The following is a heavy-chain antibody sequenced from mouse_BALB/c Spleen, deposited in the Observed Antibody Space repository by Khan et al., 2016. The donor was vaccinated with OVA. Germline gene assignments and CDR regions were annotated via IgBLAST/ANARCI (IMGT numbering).Heavy chain of an antibody. Sequence: IQLVQSGPELVKPGASVKMSCKASGYTFTSYVMHWVKQKPGLGLEWIGYIYPFNDDTKYNEKFKGKATLTSDKSSSTAYMELSSLTSEDSAVYYWARVGTYYVSFAYWGQGTLVTVSA. D-gene: IGHD1-1*01. V-gene: IGHV1S136*01. CDR2: IYPFNDDT. CDR3: ARVGTYYVSFAY. CDR1: GYTFTSYV. J-gene: IGHJ3*01.